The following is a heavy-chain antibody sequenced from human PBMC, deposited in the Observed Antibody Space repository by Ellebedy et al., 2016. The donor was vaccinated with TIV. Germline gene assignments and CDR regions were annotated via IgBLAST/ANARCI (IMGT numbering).Heavy chain of an antibody. CDR3: ARPPLSGVFYGMDV. D-gene: IGHD3-16*02. V-gene: IGHV1-46*01. Sequence: AASVKVSCKASGYTFTNYYMNWVRQAPGQGLEGMGIINHGGGGTSYAQKFQGRVTMTRDTSTSTVYMELSSLSSEDTALYYCARPPLSGVFYGMDVWGQGTTVTVSS. J-gene: IGHJ6*02. CDR2: INHGGGGT. CDR1: GYTFTNYY.